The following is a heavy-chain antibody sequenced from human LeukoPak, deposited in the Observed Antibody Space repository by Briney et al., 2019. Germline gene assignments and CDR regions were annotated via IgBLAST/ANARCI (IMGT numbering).Heavy chain of an antibody. D-gene: IGHD5-18*01. CDR3: ARDTAGDNWFDP. V-gene: IGHV4-34*01. Sequence: SETLSLTCAVYGGSFSGYYWSWIRQPPGKGLEWIGEINHRGSTNYNPSLKSRVTISVDTSKNQFSLKLSSVTAADTAVYYCARDTAGDNWFDPWGQGTLVTVSS. CDR1: GGSFSGYY. J-gene: IGHJ5*02. CDR2: INHRGST.